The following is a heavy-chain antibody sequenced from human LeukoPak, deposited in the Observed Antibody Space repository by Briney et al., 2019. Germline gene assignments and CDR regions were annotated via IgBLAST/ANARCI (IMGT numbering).Heavy chain of an antibody. CDR3: ARAPEYGLYYFDY. D-gene: IGHD1-14*01. V-gene: IGHV4-39*07. CDR2: IFYSGST. J-gene: IGHJ4*02. Sequence: SETLSLTCTVSGGSISTSNYYWGWIRQPPGKGLEWIGNIFYSGSTYYGPSLKSRLTISLDTSRNQFSLKPNSVTAADTAVYYCARAPEYGLYYFDYWGQGTLVTVSS. CDR1: GGSISTSNYY.